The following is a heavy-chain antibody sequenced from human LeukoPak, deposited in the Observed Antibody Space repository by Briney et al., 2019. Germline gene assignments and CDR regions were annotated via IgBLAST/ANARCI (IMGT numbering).Heavy chain of an antibody. CDR1: GYSITSGYH. D-gene: IGHD5-18*01. CDR3: ARGYSYVYYFDY. CDR2: IYHSRRT. J-gene: IGHJ4*02. Sequence: SHSLSLTCTVYGYSITSGYHWSWIRQFPGKGLEWVGTIYHSRRTIYNPSLQSRVSISVDTSKNQFSLGLSSVTAADTAVYFCARGYSYVYYFDYWGRGTLVTVSS. V-gene: IGHV4-38-2*02.